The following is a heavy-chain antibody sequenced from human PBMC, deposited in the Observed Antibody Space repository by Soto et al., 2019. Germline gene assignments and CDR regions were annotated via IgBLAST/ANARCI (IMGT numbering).Heavy chain of an antibody. V-gene: IGHV1-2*04. J-gene: IGHJ6*02. CDR1: GYTFTGYY. Sequence: ASVKVSCKASGYTFTGYYMHWVRQAPGQGLEWMGWINPNSGGTNYAQKFQGWVTMTRDTSISTAYMELSRLRSDDTAVYYCARDMLHRDSSSWPPPYYSSYGMDVWGQGTTVTVSS. D-gene: IGHD6-13*01. CDR2: INPNSGGT. CDR3: ARDMLHRDSSSWPPPYYSSYGMDV.